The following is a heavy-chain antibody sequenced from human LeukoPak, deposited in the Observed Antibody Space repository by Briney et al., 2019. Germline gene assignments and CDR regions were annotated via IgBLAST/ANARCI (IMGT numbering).Heavy chain of an antibody. J-gene: IGHJ4*02. Sequence: GASVKVSCKASGYTFTSYYMHWVRQAPGKGLEWMGGFDPEDGGTIYAQKFQGRVTMTEDTSTDTAYMELSSLRSEDTAVYYCATDLPYSSGWYEGGYWGQGTLVTVSS. CDR2: FDPEDGGT. CDR3: ATDLPYSSGWYEGGY. D-gene: IGHD6-19*01. V-gene: IGHV1-24*01. CDR1: GYTFTSYY.